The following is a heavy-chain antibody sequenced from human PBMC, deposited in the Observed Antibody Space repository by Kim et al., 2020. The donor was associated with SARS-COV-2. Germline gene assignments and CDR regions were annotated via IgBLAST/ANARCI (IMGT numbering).Heavy chain of an antibody. D-gene: IGHD1-26*01. J-gene: IGHJ4*02. CDR3: AKSYSGSYYGGGGLDY. V-gene: IGHV3-11*06. Sequence: VKGRFAISRDNANNSLYLLMNSLRAEDKAVYYCAKSYSGSYYGGGGLDYWGQGTLVTVSS.